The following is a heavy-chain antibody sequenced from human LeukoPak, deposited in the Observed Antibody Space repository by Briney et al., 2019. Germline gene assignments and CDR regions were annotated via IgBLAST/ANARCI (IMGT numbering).Heavy chain of an antibody. Sequence: GGSLRLSCAASGFTFSSYGMHWVRQAPGKGLEWVAVISYDGSNKYYADSVKGRFTISRDNSKNTLYLQMNSLRAEDTAVYYCAKAHTAMVLYYYGMDVWGQGTTVTVSS. D-gene: IGHD5-18*01. J-gene: IGHJ6*02. V-gene: IGHV3-30*18. CDR1: GFTFSSYG. CDR3: AKAHTAMVLYYYGMDV. CDR2: ISYDGSNK.